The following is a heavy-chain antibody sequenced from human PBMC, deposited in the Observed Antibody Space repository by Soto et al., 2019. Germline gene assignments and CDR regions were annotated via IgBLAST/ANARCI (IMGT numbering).Heavy chain of an antibody. CDR1: GGSISSYY. CDR2: IYYRGST. Sequence: QVQLQESGPGLVKPSETLSLTCTVSGGSISSYYWSWIRQPPGKGLEWIGYIYYRGSTNYNPSLKSRVTISVDTSKNQFSLKLSSVTAADTAVYYCASFIAAAGYFDYWGQGTLVTVSS. CDR3: ASFIAAAGYFDY. D-gene: IGHD6-13*01. J-gene: IGHJ4*02. V-gene: IGHV4-59*01.